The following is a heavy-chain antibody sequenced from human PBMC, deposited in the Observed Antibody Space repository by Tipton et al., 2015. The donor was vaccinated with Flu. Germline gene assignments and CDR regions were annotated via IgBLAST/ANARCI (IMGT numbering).Heavy chain of an antibody. CDR2: IYPGDSDT. CDR3: APPPLYYDILTGYYTGNAFDI. D-gene: IGHD3-9*01. J-gene: IGHJ3*02. Sequence: QLVQSGAEVKKPGESLKISCKGSGYSFTSYWIGWVRQMPGKGLEWMGIIYPGDSDTRYSPSFQGQVTISADKSISTAYLQWSSLKASDPAMYYCAPPPLYYDILTGYYTGNAFDIWGQGTMVTVSS. CDR1: GYSFTSYW. V-gene: IGHV5-51*01.